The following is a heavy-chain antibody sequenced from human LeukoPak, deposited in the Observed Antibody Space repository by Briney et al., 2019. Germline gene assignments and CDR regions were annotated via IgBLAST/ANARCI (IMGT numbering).Heavy chain of an antibody. Sequence: ASVKVSFKASGYTFTSYAMHWVRQAPGQRLEWMGWINAGNGNTKYSQKFQGRVTITRDTSASTAYMELSSLRSEDTAVYYCARDRHTYYYDSSGYFNWFDPWGQGTLVTVSS. CDR3: ARDRHTYYYDSSGYFNWFDP. J-gene: IGHJ5*02. CDR2: INAGNGNT. CDR1: GYTFTSYA. D-gene: IGHD3-22*01. V-gene: IGHV1-3*01.